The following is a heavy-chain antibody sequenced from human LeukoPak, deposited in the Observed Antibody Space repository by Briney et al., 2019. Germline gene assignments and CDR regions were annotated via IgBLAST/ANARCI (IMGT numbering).Heavy chain of an antibody. J-gene: IGHJ6*02. V-gene: IGHV5-51*01. D-gene: IGHD3-16*02. CDR3: ARQGFVASYGVDV. CDR1: GYRFTSYW. Sequence: GEPLKISCKGSGYRFTSYWIGWVRQMPGKGLEWMGIIYPGDSDTRYSPSFQGQVTISADKSISTAYLQWSSLKASDTAMYYCARQGFVASYGVDVWGQGTTVTVSS. CDR2: IYPGDSDT.